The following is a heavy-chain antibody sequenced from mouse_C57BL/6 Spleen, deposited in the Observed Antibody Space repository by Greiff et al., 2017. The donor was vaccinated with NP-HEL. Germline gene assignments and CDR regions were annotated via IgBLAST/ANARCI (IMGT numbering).Heavy chain of an antibody. CDR1: GYTFTSYW. V-gene: IGHV1-53*01. D-gene: IGHD1-1*01. CDR2: INPSNGGT. Sequence: QVQLQQPGTELVKPGASVKLSCKASGYTFTSYWMHWVKQRPGQGLEWIGNINPSNGGTNYNEKFKSKATLTVDKSSSTAYMQLSSLTSEDSAVYYCGRSPYYYGSSYVCFDVGGTGTTVTVSS. CDR3: GRSPYYYGSSYVCFDV. J-gene: IGHJ1*03.